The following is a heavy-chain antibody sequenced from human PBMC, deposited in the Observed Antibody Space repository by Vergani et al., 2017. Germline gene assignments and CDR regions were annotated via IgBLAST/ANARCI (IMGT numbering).Heavy chain of an antibody. D-gene: IGHD5-24*01. CDR1: GGSITNYY. V-gene: IGHV4-4*07. CDR2: VSDSGST. CDR3: ARGTPIIDY. Sequence: QVPLQESGPGLVNPSETLSLTCSVSGGSITNYYWSWIRQAAGKGLEWIGRVSDSGSTDSNASLRSRVTMSIDTSTNQFSLKLTSVTAADTAIYYCARGTPIIDYWGQGSLVTVSS. J-gene: IGHJ4*02.